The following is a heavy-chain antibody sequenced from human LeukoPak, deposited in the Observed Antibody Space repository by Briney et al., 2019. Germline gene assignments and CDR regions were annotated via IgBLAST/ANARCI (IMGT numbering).Heavy chain of an antibody. CDR3: ARWLQSWGVFDY. CDR1: GFTFSSYA. J-gene: IGHJ4*02. V-gene: IGHV3-30*04. CDR2: ISYDGSNK. D-gene: IGHD5-24*01. Sequence: GRSLRLSCAASGFTFSSYAMHWVRQAPGKGLEWVAVISYDGSNKYYADSVEGRFTISRDNSKNTLYLQMNSLRAEDTAVYYCARWLQSWGVFDYWGQGTLVTVSS.